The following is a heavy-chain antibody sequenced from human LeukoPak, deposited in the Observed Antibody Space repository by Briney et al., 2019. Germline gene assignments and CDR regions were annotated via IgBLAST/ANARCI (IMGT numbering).Heavy chain of an antibody. Sequence: PGGSLRLSCAASGFTFSSYAMHWVRQAPGKGLEYVSAISSNGGSTYYANSVKGRFTISRDNSKNTLYLQMDSLRAEDTAVYYCAKDQLGIAVAGTFDYWGQGTLVTVSS. CDR3: AKDQLGIAVAGTFDY. CDR1: GFTFSSYA. V-gene: IGHV3-64*01. D-gene: IGHD6-19*01. CDR2: ISSNGGST. J-gene: IGHJ4*02.